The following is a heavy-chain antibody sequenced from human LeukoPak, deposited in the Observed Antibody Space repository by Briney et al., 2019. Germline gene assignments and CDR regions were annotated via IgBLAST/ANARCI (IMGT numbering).Heavy chain of an antibody. CDR2: ISAYNGNT. D-gene: IGHD3-10*01. CDR1: GYTFTNYG. V-gene: IGHV1-18*01. Sequence: GASVKVSCKASGYTFTNYGISWVRQAPGQGLEWMGWISAYNGNTHYAQNLQGRVTMTTDTSTSTAYMELKSLRSDDTAVYYCARGRGVRGVIIGYYMDVWGKGTTVTISS. J-gene: IGHJ6*03. CDR3: ARGRGVRGVIIGYYMDV.